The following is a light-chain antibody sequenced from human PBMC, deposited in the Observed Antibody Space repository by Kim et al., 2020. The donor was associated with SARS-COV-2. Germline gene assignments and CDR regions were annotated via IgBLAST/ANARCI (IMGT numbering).Light chain of an antibody. CDR2: GKN. Sequence: ACGPTVRITCQGDSLRSYYASWYQQRPGQAPVLLIYGKNYRPSGIPDRISGSSSGDTSSLTITGAQAEDEADYYCSSRDSSGHHVIFGGGTQLTVL. CDR1: SLRSYY. J-gene: IGLJ2*01. CDR3: SSRDSSGHHVI. V-gene: IGLV3-19*01.